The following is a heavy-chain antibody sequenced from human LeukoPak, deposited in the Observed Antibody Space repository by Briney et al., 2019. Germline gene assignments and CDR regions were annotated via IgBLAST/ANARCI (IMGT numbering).Heavy chain of an antibody. Sequence: GTSLRLSCAASGFTFSNFGMHWVRQAPGRGLEWVAVASYDGTDKYYGDSVKGRFTISRDNSKNTLYLQMNSLTTEDTAVYYCAKLSVSVIAVATKGAAFDVWGQGTMVIVSS. D-gene: IGHD6-19*01. CDR1: GFTFSNFG. J-gene: IGHJ3*01. CDR3: AKLSVSVIAVATKGAAFDV. CDR2: ASYDGTDK. V-gene: IGHV3-30*18.